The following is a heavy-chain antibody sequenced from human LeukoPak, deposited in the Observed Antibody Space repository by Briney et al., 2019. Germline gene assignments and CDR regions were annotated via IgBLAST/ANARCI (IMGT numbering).Heavy chain of an antibody. CDR1: GGSISSSNW. CDR3: AGALWFGEYILDY. D-gene: IGHD3-10*01. CDR2: ISHSGST. Sequence: PSGTLSLTCAVSGGSISSSNWWSWVRQPPGKGLEWIGEISHSGSTNYNPSLKSRVTISVDKSKNQFSLKLSSVTAADTAVYYCAGALWFGEYILDYWGQGTRVTVSS. V-gene: IGHV4-4*02. J-gene: IGHJ4*02.